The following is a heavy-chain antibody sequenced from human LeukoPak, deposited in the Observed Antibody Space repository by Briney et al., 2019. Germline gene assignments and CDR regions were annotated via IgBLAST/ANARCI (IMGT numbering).Heavy chain of an antibody. V-gene: IGHV1-69*05. J-gene: IGHJ5*02. Sequence: SVKVSCKASGGTFSSYAISWVRQAPGQGLEWMGRIIPIFGTANYAQKFQGRVTITTDESTSTAYMELSSLRSEDTAVYYCARDGGGGVDYGDYVSDWFDPWGQGTLVAVSS. CDR3: ARDGGGGVDYGDYVSDWFDP. CDR1: GGTFSSYA. CDR2: IIPIFGTA. D-gene: IGHD4-17*01.